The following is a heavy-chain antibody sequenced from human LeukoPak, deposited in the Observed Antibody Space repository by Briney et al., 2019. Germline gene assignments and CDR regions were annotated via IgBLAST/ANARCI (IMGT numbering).Heavy chain of an antibody. CDR2: IYYSGST. Sequence: SETLSLTCTVSGGSISSSSYYWGWIRQPPGKGLEWIGSIYYSGSTYYNPSLKSRVTISVDTSKNQFSLKLSSVTAADTAVCYCARELSPRYYYDSSGYSDYWGQGTLVTVSS. CDR1: GGSISSSSYY. CDR3: ARELSPRYYYDSSGYSDY. J-gene: IGHJ4*02. D-gene: IGHD3-22*01. V-gene: IGHV4-39*02.